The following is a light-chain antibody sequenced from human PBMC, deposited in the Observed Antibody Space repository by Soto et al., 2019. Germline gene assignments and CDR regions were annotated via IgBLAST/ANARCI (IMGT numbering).Light chain of an antibody. CDR1: ISDVGAYNF. J-gene: IGLJ3*02. CDR2: DVS. CDR3: SSYAGSNNLV. V-gene: IGLV2-14*01. Sequence: QSALTQPSSVSGSPGQSITISCTLTISDVGAYNFVSWHQHHPGRAPKLMIYDVSNRPSGVSNRFSGSKSGNTASLTISGLQAEDEADYYCSSYAGSNNLVFGGGTQRTVL.